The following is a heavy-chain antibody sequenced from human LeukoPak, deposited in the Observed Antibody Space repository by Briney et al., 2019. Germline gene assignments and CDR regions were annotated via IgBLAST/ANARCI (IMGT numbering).Heavy chain of an antibody. CDR1: GFTFSSYA. CDR3: AKVAGSSWYSYYFDY. CDR2: ISGSGGST. J-gene: IGHJ4*02. Sequence: SGGPLRLSCAASGFTFSSYAMSWVRQAPGKGLEWVSAISGSGGSTYYADSVKGRFTISRDNSKNTLYLQMNSLRAEDTAVYYCAKVAGSSWYSYYFDYWGQGTLVTVSS. V-gene: IGHV3-23*01. D-gene: IGHD6-13*01.